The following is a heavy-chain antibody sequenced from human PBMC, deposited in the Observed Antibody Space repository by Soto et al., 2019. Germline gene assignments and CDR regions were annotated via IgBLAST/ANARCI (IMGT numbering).Heavy chain of an antibody. J-gene: IGHJ5*02. D-gene: IGHD4-17*01. V-gene: IGHV3-23*01. CDR2: ISGSGGST. Sequence: GGSLRLSCAASGFTFSSYAMSWVRQAPGKGLEWVSAISGSGGSTYYADSVKGRFTISRDNSKNTLYLQMNSLRAEDTAVYYCAKCHAMTTMKYWFDPWGQGTLVTVSS. CDR1: GFTFSSYA. CDR3: AKCHAMTTMKYWFDP.